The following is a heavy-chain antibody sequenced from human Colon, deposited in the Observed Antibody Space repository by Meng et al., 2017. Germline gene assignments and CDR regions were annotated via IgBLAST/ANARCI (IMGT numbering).Heavy chain of an antibody. CDR2: SHGNTV. Sequence: GESLKISCAASGFTFSDSYMNWIRQAPGKGLEWVSYSHGNTVYYADSVKGRFTISRDNAKNSPYLQMTSLRAGDTAVYYCARGWLANWGQGTLVTVSS. V-gene: IGHV3-11*01. D-gene: IGHD6-19*01. J-gene: IGHJ4*02. CDR3: ARGWLAN. CDR1: GFTFSDSY.